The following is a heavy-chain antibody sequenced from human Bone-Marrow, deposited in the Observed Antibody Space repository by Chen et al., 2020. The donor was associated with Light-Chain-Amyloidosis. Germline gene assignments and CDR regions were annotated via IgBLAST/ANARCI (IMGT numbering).Heavy chain of an antibody. Sequence: EVQLVETGGGVIQPGGSLRLSCAVPGFIVSANYMSWVRQAPGRGLEVVSVILNGGDTAYADSVRGQFVISRAGSTNTLYLQMNTLRPDDTAVYYCAGFSGVSTWAFDYWGQGTLVTVSS. CDR3: AGFSGVSTWAFDY. CDR2: ILNGGDT. V-gene: IGHV3-53*02. D-gene: IGHD1-26*01. J-gene: IGHJ4*02. CDR1: GFIVSANY.